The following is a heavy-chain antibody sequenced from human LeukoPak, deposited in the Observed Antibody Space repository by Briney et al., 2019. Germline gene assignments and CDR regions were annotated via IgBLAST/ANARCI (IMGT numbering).Heavy chain of an antibody. CDR3: ARECGSYPYYMDV. D-gene: IGHD1-26*01. J-gene: IGHJ6*03. CDR2: IYSGGST. V-gene: IGHV3-53*01. Sequence: GGSLRLSCAASGFTVSSNYMSWVRQAPGKGLEWVSVIYSGGSTYYADSVKGRFTISRDNSKNTLYLQMNSLRAEDTAVYYCARECGSYPYYMDVWGKGTTVTVSS. CDR1: GFTVSSNY.